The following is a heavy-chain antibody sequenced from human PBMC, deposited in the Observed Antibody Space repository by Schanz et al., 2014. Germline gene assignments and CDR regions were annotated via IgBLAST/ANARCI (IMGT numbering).Heavy chain of an antibody. Sequence: QVQLVESGGGVVQPGRSLRLSCATSGFTFSSYGMHWVRQAPGKGLEWVAVIWFDGNNKYYADSVKGRFTISRDNSKNTLYLQMNSLRVEDTAVYYCARVVAAAPQGCNYWGRGTLVTVSS. CDR3: ARVVAAAPQGCNY. V-gene: IGHV3-33*01. D-gene: IGHD2-15*01. J-gene: IGHJ4*02. CDR2: IWFDGNNK. CDR1: GFTFSSYG.